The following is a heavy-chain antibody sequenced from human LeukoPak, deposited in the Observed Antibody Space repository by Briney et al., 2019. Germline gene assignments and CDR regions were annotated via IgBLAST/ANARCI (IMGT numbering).Heavy chain of an antibody. CDR1: GFTVSSNY. Sequence: PGGSLRLSCAASGFTVSSNYMSWIRQAPGKGLEWVSVIYSGGSTYYADSVKGRFTISRDNSKNTLYLQMNSLRAEDTAVYYCARGLKYSSGWYYIDYWGQGTLVTVSS. V-gene: IGHV3-66*01. D-gene: IGHD6-19*01. J-gene: IGHJ4*02. CDR2: IYSGGST. CDR3: ARGLKYSSGWYYIDY.